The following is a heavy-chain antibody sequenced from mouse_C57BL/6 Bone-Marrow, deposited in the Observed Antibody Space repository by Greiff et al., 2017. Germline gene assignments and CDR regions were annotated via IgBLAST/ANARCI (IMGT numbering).Heavy chain of an antibody. Sequence: EVQLVESGGGLVKPGGSLKLSCAASGFTFSSYAMSWVRQTPEKRLEWVATISDGGSYTYYPDNVKGRFTISRDNAKNNLYLQMSHLKSEDTAMYYRARVYAMDYWGQGTSVTVSS. CDR3: ARVYAMDY. CDR1: GFTFSSYA. J-gene: IGHJ4*01. V-gene: IGHV5-4*01. CDR2: ISDGGSYT.